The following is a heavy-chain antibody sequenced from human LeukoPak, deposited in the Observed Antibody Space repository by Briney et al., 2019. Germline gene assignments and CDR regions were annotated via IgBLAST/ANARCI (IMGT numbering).Heavy chain of an antibody. V-gene: IGHV4-59*01. CDR1: GGSITNYY. D-gene: IGHD6-13*01. CDR2: FYYSGST. Sequence: SETLSLTCTLPGGSITNYYWSWIRQPPGKGLEWIGYFYYSGSTNYNPSLTSRVTILVDTSKNQFSLKLRAVTPADTAVYYCARGIAAAGTSPDYFDYWGQGTLDTVSS. CDR3: ARGIAAAGTSPDYFDY. J-gene: IGHJ4*02.